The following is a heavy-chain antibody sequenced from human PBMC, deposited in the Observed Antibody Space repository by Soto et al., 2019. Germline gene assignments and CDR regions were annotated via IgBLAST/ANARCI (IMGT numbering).Heavy chain of an antibody. V-gene: IGHV3-9*01. Sequence: DVQLVESGGGLVQPGRSLRLSCAASGFTFDDYAMHWVRQAPGKGLEWVSGISWNSGSIGYADSVKGRFTISRDNAKNSLYLQMNSLRAEDTALYYCAKGYCSSTSCYGGFDYWGQGTLVTVSS. CDR2: ISWNSGSI. CDR3: AKGYCSSTSCYGGFDY. J-gene: IGHJ4*02. CDR1: GFTFDDYA. D-gene: IGHD2-2*01.